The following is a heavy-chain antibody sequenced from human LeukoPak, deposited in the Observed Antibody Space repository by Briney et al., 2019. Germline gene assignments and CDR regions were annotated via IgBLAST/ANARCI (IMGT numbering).Heavy chain of an antibody. Sequence: ASVKVSCKASGYTFTSYDINWVRQATGQGLEWMGLINPSGTTTNYAQKFQGRVTMTRDTSTSTVYMDLSGLRSEDTAVYYCAREAVVAGYNWFDPWGQGTLVTVSS. J-gene: IGHJ5*02. CDR1: GYTFTSYD. CDR3: AREAVVAGYNWFDP. D-gene: IGHD6-19*01. CDR2: INPSGTTT. V-gene: IGHV1-46*01.